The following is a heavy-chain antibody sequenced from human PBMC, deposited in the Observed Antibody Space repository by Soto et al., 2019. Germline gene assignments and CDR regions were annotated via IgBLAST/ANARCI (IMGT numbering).Heavy chain of an antibody. CDR3: AKDLRDWGFFDY. Sequence: VQLLESGGGLVQPGGPLRLSFQAPGFSFHPNAMAWVRQAPGKGLEWVSSLSGSGGSTNYADSVKGRFTISRDNSKDTLYLQMNNLRAEDTAMYYCAKDLRDWGFFDYWGLGTLVTVSS. V-gene: IGHV3-23*01. J-gene: IGHJ4*02. D-gene: IGHD3-16*01. CDR2: LSGSGGST. CDR1: GFSFHPNA.